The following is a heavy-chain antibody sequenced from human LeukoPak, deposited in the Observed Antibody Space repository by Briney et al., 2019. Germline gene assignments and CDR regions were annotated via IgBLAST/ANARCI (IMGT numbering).Heavy chain of an antibody. CDR2: IYSDDST. D-gene: IGHD1-26*01. J-gene: IGHJ4*02. V-gene: IGHV3-53*01. CDR1: GFIVSGDF. Sequence: PGGSLRLSCAASGFIVSGDFMSWVRQAPGKGLEWVSVIYSDDSTYCADSVKGRFTISRDNSKNTLDLQMTGLRAEDTAVYYCARERGRGRDSPWFDYWGQGTLVTVSS. CDR3: ARERGRGRDSPWFDY.